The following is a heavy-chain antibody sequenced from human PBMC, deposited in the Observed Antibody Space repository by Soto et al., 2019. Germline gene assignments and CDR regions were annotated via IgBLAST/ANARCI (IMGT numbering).Heavy chain of an antibody. CDR1: GGSISSYY. V-gene: IGHV4-59*12. Sequence: SETLSLTCTVSGGSISSYYWSWIRQPPGKGLEWIGYIYYSGSTNYNPSLKSRVTISVDTSKNQFSLKLSSVTAADTAVYYCARDLVVAATVRWFDPWGQGTLVTVS. CDR2: IYYSGST. D-gene: IGHD2-15*01. J-gene: IGHJ5*02. CDR3: ARDLVVAATVRWFDP.